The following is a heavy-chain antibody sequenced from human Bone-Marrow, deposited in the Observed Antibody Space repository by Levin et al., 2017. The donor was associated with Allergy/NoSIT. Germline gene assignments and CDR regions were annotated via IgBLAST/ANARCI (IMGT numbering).Heavy chain of an antibody. Sequence: GGSLRLACAAAGFTFSSYSMNWVRQAPGKGLEWVSYISSSSSTIYYADSVKGRFTISRDNAKNSLYLQMNSLRDEDTAVYYCARDLSTTVTAGRGVWFDPWGQGTLVTVSS. CDR3: ARDLSTTVTAGRGVWFDP. CDR1: GFTFSSYS. J-gene: IGHJ5*02. V-gene: IGHV3-48*02. CDR2: ISSSSSTI. D-gene: IGHD4-17*01.